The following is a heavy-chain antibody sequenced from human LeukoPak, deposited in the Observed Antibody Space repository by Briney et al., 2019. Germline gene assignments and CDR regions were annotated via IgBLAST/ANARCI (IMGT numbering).Heavy chain of an antibody. Sequence: SEILSLTCTVSGGSISSSSYYWGWIRQPPGKGLEWIGSIYYSGSTYYNLSLKSRVTISVDTSKNQFSLNLNSVTAADAAVYYCARRGRAWDYGDYAGAFDIWGQGTMVTVSS. D-gene: IGHD4-17*01. CDR1: GGSISSSSYY. J-gene: IGHJ3*02. CDR3: ARRGRAWDYGDYAGAFDI. CDR2: IYYSGST. V-gene: IGHV4-39*01.